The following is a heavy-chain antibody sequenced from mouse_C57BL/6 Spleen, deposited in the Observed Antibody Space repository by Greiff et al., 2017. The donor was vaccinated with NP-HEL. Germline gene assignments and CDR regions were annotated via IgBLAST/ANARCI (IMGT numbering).Heavy chain of an antibody. Sequence: QVQLKESGPGLVQPSQSLSITCTVSGFSLTSYGVHWVRQSPGKGLEWLGVIWSGGSTDYNAAFISRLSISKDNSKSQVFFKMNSLQADDTAIYYCAILTTVVGHWYFDVWGTGTTVTVSS. D-gene: IGHD1-1*01. V-gene: IGHV2-2*01. CDR2: IWSGGST. CDR1: GFSLTSYG. CDR3: AILTTVVGHWYFDV. J-gene: IGHJ1*03.